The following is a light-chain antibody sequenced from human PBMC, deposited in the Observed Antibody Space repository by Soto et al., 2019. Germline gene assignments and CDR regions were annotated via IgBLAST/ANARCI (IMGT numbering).Light chain of an antibody. CDR1: QSVSSN. J-gene: IGKJ1*01. CDR3: QQYYNWPPWT. CDR2: GAS. V-gene: IGKV3-15*01. Sequence: EILLTQSPATLSVSPGERATLSCRASQSVSSNLAWYQQKPGQAPRLLIYGASTRATGIPARFSGSGSGTEFTLTISSLQSEDFVVYYCQQYYNWPPWTFGQGTKVEIK.